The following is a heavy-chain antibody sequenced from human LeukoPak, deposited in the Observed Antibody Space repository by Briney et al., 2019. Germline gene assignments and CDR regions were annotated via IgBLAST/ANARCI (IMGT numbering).Heavy chain of an antibody. V-gene: IGHV3-23*01. Sequence: GGSLRLSCAASGFTFSSYAMSWVRQAPGKGLEWDSAISGSGGSTYYADSVKGRFTISRDNSKNTLYLQMNSLRAEDTAVYYCAKDVKWLRFGHFDYWGQGTLVTVSS. CDR2: ISGSGGST. J-gene: IGHJ4*02. D-gene: IGHD5-12*01. CDR1: GFTFSSYA. CDR3: AKDVKWLRFGHFDY.